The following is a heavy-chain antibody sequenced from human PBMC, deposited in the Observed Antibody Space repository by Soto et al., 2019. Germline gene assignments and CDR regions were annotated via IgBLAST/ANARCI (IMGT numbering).Heavy chain of an antibody. V-gene: IGHV1-69*01. J-gene: IGHJ4*02. CDR2: IIPIFGTA. CDR3: ARDGGRHSGGIDY. D-gene: IGHD1-26*01. CDR1: GGTFSSYS. Sequence: QVQLVQSGAEVKKPGSSVKVSCKASGGTFSSYSINWVRQAPGQGLVWMGEIIPIFGTANYEQKFQGRVTIPADESTSTAYMELSSLRSEDTAVYYCARDGGRHSGGIDYWGQGTLVTVS.